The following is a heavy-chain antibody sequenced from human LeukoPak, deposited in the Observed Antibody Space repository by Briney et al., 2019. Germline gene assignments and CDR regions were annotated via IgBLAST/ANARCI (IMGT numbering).Heavy chain of an antibody. V-gene: IGHV3-48*01. CDR2: ISSSSSTI. CDR3: ARGAPGNYGMDV. CDR1: GFTFSSYS. J-gene: IGHJ6*02. Sequence: GGSLRLSCAASGFTFSSYSMNWVRQAPGKGLEWVSYISSSSSTIYYADSVKGRFTISRDNAKNSLCLQMNSLRAEDTAVYYCARGAPGNYGMDVWGQGTTVTVSS.